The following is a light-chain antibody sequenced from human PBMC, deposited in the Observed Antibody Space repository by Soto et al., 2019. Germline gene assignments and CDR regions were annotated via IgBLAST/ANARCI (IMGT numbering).Light chain of an antibody. V-gene: IGKV1-39*01. J-gene: IGKJ2*01. CDR2: DAS. CDR3: PQSYTTVYT. CDR1: QTIGAN. Sequence: EILITQAPSSLSASVGDRVTITCRASQTIGANLNWYRQKLGKAPTLLIYDASTLQSGVPSRFSGLGSGTDFALTITSLQPDDSATYDCPQSYTTVYTLAQGTQV.